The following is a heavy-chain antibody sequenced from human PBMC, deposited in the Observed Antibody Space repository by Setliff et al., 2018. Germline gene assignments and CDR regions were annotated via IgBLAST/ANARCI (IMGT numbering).Heavy chain of an antibody. D-gene: IGHD1-20*01. Sequence: PSETLSLTCTVSGGSVGSDFSYWTWIRQPAGKGLEWIGQIYTSWSTNYNPSLQSRVTISIDTSKNQFSLNLRYVTAADTGLYYCARGRNIKLRLLDSWGQGKQVTVS. CDR1: GGSVGSDFSY. J-gene: IGHJ4*02. CDR2: IYTSWST. V-gene: IGHV4-61*09. CDR3: ARGRNIKLRLLDS.